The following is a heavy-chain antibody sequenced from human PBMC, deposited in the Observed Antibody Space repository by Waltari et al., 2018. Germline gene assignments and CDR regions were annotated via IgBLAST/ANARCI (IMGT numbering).Heavy chain of an antibody. J-gene: IGHJ4*02. CDR1: GFTFSTYW. CDR3: ARQIGGSGAY. CDR2: IKGDDSEI. D-gene: IGHD2-15*01. V-gene: IGHV3-7*01. Sequence: EVQLVESGGALVQPGGSLRLSCAASGFTFSTYWMHWVRQAPGKGLEWAANIKGDDSEIYYADSVRGRFTISRDNAKNSLYLQMNSLRVEDTGIYYCARQIGGSGAYWGQGTLVTVSS.